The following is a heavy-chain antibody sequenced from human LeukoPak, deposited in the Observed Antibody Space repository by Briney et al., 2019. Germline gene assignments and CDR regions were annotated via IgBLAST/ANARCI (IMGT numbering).Heavy chain of an antibody. D-gene: IGHD1-7*01. J-gene: IGHJ4*02. CDR3: ARDNWNYGQFDY. CDR2: ISYDGSNK. Sequence: GGSLRLSCAASGFTFSSYAMHWVRQAPGKGLEWVAVISYDGSNKYYADSVKGRFTISRDNSKNTLYLQMNSLRAEDTAVYYCARDNWNYGQFDYWGQGTLVTVSS. CDR1: GFTFSSYA. V-gene: IGHV3-30*04.